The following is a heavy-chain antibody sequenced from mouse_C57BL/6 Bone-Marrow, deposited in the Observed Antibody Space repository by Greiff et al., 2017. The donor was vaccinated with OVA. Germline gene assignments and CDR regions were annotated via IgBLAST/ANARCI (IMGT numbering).Heavy chain of an antibody. CDR3: TTWATMVTTMDY. V-gene: IGHV14-4*01. CDR1: GFNIKDDY. CDR2: IDPENGDT. Sequence: VQLQQSGAELVRPGASVKLSCTVSGFNIKDDYMHWVKQRPEQGLEWIGWIDPENGDTEYASKFQGKATITADTSSNTAYLQLSSLTSEDTAVYYCTTWATMVTTMDYWGQGTSVTVSS. J-gene: IGHJ4*01. D-gene: IGHD2-2*01.